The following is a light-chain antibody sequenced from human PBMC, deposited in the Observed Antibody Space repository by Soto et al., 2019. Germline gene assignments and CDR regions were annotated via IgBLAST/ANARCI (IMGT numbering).Light chain of an antibody. CDR2: GAS. J-gene: IGKJ4*02. Sequence: MTVSPSSVAASVGDRVTITSRGRHGMSRYIAWYQQRPGKAPKLLIYGASSMDSGVPSRFSGSGSGTEFTLTISSLQPDDFAVYYCQQYCKSPVTFGGGTKVDIK. V-gene: IGKV1-NL1*01. CDR1: HGMSRY. CDR3: QQYCKSPVT.